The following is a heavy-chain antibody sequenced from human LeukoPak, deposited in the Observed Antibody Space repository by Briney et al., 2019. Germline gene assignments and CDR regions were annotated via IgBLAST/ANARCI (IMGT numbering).Heavy chain of an antibody. D-gene: IGHD3-10*01. Sequence: ASVKVSCKASGYTFTSYGISWVRQAPGQGLEWMGWISAYNGNTNYAQKLQGRVTMTTDTSTSTAYMELGSLRSDDTAVYYCAGVGRITMVRGLNGWFDPWGQGTLVTVSS. CDR3: AGVGRITMVRGLNGWFDP. V-gene: IGHV1-18*01. J-gene: IGHJ5*02. CDR2: ISAYNGNT. CDR1: GYTFTSYG.